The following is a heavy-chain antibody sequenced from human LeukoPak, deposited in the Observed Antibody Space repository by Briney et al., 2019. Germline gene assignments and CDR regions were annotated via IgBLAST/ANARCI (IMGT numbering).Heavy chain of an antibody. J-gene: IGHJ3*02. CDR3: ARSPLNGDCGGDCSDAFDI. V-gene: IGHV1-8*01. CDR1: GYTLTTYD. D-gene: IGHD2-21*01. Sequence: GASVKVSCKASGYTLTTYDINWVRQATGQGLEWMGWMNPNSGNTAYAQNFQGRLTMTRNTSISTAYMELSRLRSDDTAVYYCARSPLNGDCGGDCSDAFDIWGQGTMVTVSS. CDR2: MNPNSGNT.